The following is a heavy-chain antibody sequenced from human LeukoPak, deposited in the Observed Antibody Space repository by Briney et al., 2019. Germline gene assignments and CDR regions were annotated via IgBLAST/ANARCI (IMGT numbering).Heavy chain of an antibody. J-gene: IGHJ4*02. CDR3: ARDRTRYSGYLIDY. CDR1: GFTFSTYA. Sequence: GGSLRLSCAASGFTFSTYAMTWVRQAPGKGLESLSYISPSGTDISYADSVKGRFTISRDNAKNSLYLQMNSLRAEDTAVYYCARDRTRYSGYLIDYWGQGTLVTVSS. D-gene: IGHD5-12*01. V-gene: IGHV3-21*05. CDR2: ISPSGTDI.